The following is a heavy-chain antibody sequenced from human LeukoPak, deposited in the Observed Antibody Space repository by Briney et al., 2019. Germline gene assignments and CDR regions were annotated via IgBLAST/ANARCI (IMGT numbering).Heavy chain of an antibody. V-gene: IGHV3-7*01. Sequence: GGSLRLSCAASGFTFSSYWMSWVRQAPGKGLEWVANIKQDGSEKYYVDSVKGRFTISRDNSKNTLYLQMNSLRPEDTAVYFCARHFYDSSGYYYYGYWGQGTLVTVSS. CDR1: GFTFSSYW. CDR3: ARHFYDSSGYYYYGY. J-gene: IGHJ4*02. CDR2: IKQDGSEK. D-gene: IGHD3-22*01.